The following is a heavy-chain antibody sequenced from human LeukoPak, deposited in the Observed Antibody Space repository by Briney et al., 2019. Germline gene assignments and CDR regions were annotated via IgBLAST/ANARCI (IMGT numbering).Heavy chain of an antibody. CDR3: AKAELGVDTFFDY. CDR1: GFTVSSNY. J-gene: IGHJ4*02. D-gene: IGHD3-3*01. V-gene: IGHV3-53*01. Sequence: GGSLRLSCAASGFTVSSNYMSWVRQAPGKGLEWVSVIYSGGSTYYSDPVQGRFTISRDNSKRTLFLQMNSLRAEDTAFYYCAKAELGVDTFFDYWGQGTLVTVSS. CDR2: IYSGGST.